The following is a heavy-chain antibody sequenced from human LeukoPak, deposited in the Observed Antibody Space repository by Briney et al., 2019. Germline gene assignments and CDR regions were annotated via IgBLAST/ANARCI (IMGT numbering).Heavy chain of an antibody. CDR2: IYTNGDT. D-gene: IGHD6-6*01. CDR1: GGSISGYY. J-gene: IGHJ4*02. CDR3: ARAAGAAGRQYFDY. Sequence: SETLSLTCTVSGGSISGYYWSWVRQPAEQGLEWIGRIYTNGDTKFNPSLKSRVTMSVDTSKNQLSLKLRPVTAADTAVYYCARAAGAAGRQYFDYWGQGTLVTVSS. V-gene: IGHV4-4*07.